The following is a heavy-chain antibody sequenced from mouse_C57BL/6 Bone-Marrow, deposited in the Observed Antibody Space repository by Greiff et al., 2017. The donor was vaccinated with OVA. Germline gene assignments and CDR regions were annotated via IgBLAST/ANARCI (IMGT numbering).Heavy chain of an antibody. V-gene: IGHV1-4*01. D-gene: IGHD1-1*01. CDR2: INPSSGYT. Sequence: QVQLQQSGAELARPGASVKMSCKASGYTFTSYTMHWVKQRPGQGLEWIGYINPSSGYTKYNQKFKDKATFTADKSSSTAYMQLSSLTSEDSAVYYCARMAVVARYYFDYWGQGTTLTVSS. CDR1: GYTFTSYT. J-gene: IGHJ2*01. CDR3: ARMAVVARYYFDY.